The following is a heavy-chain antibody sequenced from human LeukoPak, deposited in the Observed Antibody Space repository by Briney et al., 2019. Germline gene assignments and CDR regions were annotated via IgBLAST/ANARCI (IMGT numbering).Heavy chain of an antibody. CDR1: GFSFSTYA. D-gene: IGHD3-16*01. CDR2: TSFDGSHE. CDR3: AASPPGGPIDY. J-gene: IGHJ4*02. Sequence: GRSLRLSCAASGFSFSTYAVHWVRQAPGKGLEWVALTSFDGSHEYYADSVKGRFAISRDNAKNSLYLQMDSLRAEDTAVYFCAASPPGGPIDYWGQGALVSVSS. V-gene: IGHV3-30*03.